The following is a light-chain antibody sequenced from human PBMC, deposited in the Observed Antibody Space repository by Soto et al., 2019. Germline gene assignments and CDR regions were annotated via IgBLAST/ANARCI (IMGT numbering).Light chain of an antibody. CDR1: EDISSY. CDR3: QQVKRSPLT. V-gene: IGKV1-9*01. J-gene: IGKJ4*01. CDR2: GAS. Sequence: DIQLTQSPSFLSASVGDRVSITYRASEDISSYLAWYQRKPGKAPKVLISGASTLQSGVPSSFSGSGSGTEFTLTISSLQPEDFATYYCQQVKRSPLTFGGGTKVEIK.